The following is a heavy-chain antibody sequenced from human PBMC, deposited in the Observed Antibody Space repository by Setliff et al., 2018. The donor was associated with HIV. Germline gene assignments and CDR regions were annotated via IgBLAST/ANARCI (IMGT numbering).Heavy chain of an antibody. Sequence: ASVKVSCKASKYTFTDYYMHWVQQAPGKGLEWMGRVDPEDDKTIYAEKFQGRVTMTTATSSDTAYLYLSSLRSEDPAVYYCVTGEGLRFWGQGTLVTVSS. D-gene: IGHD2-15*01. V-gene: IGHV1-69-2*01. CDR1: KYTFTDYY. J-gene: IGHJ1*01. CDR2: VDPEDDKT. CDR3: VTGEGLRF.